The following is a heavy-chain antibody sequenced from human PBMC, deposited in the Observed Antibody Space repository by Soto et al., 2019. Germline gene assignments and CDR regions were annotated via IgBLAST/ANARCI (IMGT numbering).Heavy chain of an antibody. CDR3: AKSKLRNSDWLLYRGWDAFDI. V-gene: IGHV3-30*18. J-gene: IGHJ3*02. Sequence: GGSLRLSCAASGFTFSSYGMHWVRQAPGKGLEWVAVISYDGSNKYYADSVKGRFTISRDNSKNTLYLQMNSLRAEDTAVYYCAKSKLRNSDWLLYRGWDAFDIWGQGTMVTVSS. D-gene: IGHD3-9*01. CDR1: GFTFSSYG. CDR2: ISYDGSNK.